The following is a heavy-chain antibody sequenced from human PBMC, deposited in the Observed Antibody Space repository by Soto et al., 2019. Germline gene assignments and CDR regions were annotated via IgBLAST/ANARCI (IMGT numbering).Heavy chain of an antibody. D-gene: IGHD6-13*01. CDR2: ISGSGGST. CDR1: GFTFSSYA. Sequence: EVQLLESGGGLVQPGGSLRLSCAASGFTFSSYAMSWVRQAPGKGLEWVSAISGSGGSTYYADSVKGRFTISRDNSKNTLYLHMNRLRADDPAVYYCAKDLCSSWFHYYYYGMDLWGQGTTVTVSS. CDR3: AKDLCSSWFHYYYYGMDL. J-gene: IGHJ6*02. V-gene: IGHV3-23*01.